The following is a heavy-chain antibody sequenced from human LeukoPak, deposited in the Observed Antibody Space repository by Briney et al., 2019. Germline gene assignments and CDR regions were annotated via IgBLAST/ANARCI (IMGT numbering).Heavy chain of an antibody. CDR3: ATLTGGDDAFDI. Sequence: SETLSLTCTVSGGSISSSSYYWGWIRQPPGQGLEWIGSIYYSGSTYYNPSLKSRVTISVDTSKNQFSLKLSSVTAADTAVYYCATLTGGDDAFDIWGQGTMVTVSS. J-gene: IGHJ3*02. CDR2: IYYSGST. D-gene: IGHD4-23*01. V-gene: IGHV4-39*07. CDR1: GGSISSSSYY.